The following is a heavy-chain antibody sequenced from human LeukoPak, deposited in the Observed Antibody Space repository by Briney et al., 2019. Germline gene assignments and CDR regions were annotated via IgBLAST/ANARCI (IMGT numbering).Heavy chain of an antibody. Sequence: GGSLRLSCTASGFTFGDYAISWVRQAPGKGLEWVGFIRSKAYGGTPEYAASVKGRFTISRDDSKSIGYLQMNSLKTEDTAMYYCTRIGTSGGEFDYWGQGTLVTVSS. CDR3: TRIGTSGGEFDY. CDR2: IRSKAYGGTP. CDR1: GFTFGDYA. D-gene: IGHD2-2*01. V-gene: IGHV3-49*04. J-gene: IGHJ4*02.